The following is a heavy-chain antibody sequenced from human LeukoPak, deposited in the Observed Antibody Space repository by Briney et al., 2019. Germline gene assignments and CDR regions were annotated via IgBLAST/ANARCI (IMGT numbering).Heavy chain of an antibody. CDR3: ARDTMTPYFMDV. V-gene: IGHV3-21*01. CDR1: GFTFSNYN. CDR2: ISSSSSYI. D-gene: IGHD2-2*01. J-gene: IGHJ6*03. Sequence: GGSLRLSCAASGFTFSNYNLNWVRQAPGKGLEWVSSISSSSSYIYYADSVKGRFTVSRDNAKNSLYLQMNSLRTEDTAVYYCARDTMTPYFMDVWGKGTTVTISS.